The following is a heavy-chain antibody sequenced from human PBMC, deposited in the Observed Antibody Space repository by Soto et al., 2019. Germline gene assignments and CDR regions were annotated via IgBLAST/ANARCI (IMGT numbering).Heavy chain of an antibody. J-gene: IGHJ5*01. CDR3: ASEVDAGLLRFGNADS. V-gene: IGHV3-33*01. CDR2: IWYDGVNK. D-gene: IGHD3-10*01. Sequence: QVQLVESGGGVAQPGRSLRLSCAASGFIFRSFGMHWVRQPPGKGLEWVAFIWYDGVNKYYADSVKGRFTISRDNSKNRVNLQMSSYRPEGTAVYEGASEVDAGLLRFGNADSWGQGTLVTVSS. CDR1: GFIFRSFG.